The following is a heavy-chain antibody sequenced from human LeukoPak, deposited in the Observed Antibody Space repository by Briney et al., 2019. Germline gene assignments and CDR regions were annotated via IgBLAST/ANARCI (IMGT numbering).Heavy chain of an antibody. CDR1: GGSISSYY. J-gene: IGHJ3*02. CDR2: IYTSGST. Sequence: PSETLSLTCTVSGGSISSYYWSWIRRPAGKGLEWIGRIYTSGSTNYNPSLKSRVTMSVDTSKNQFSLKLSSVTAADTAVYYCARVVGISSSWDRDAFDIWGQGTMVTVSS. CDR3: ARVVGISSSWDRDAFDI. V-gene: IGHV4-4*07. D-gene: IGHD6-13*01.